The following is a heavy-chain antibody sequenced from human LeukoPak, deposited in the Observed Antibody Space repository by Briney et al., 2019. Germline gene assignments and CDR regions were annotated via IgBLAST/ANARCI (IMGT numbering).Heavy chain of an antibody. Sequence: PSQTLSLTCTVSGGSISSYYWSWIRQPPGKGLEWIGYIYYSGSTNYNPSLKSRVTISVDTSKNQFSLKLSSVTAADTAVYYCARASSYSYGHWDYWGQGTLVTVSS. V-gene: IGHV4-59*01. CDR2: IYYSGST. J-gene: IGHJ4*02. D-gene: IGHD5-18*01. CDR3: ARASSYSYGHWDY. CDR1: GGSISSYY.